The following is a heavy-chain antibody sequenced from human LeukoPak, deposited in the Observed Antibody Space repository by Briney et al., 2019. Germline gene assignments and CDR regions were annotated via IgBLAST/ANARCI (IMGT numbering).Heavy chain of an antibody. Sequence: SGGSLRLSCDVSGISVRGSYMSWVRQAPGKGLEWVSVIYSGDRTYYAESVKGRFTISRDTSKNTLYLQMNNLRADDTARYYCTRDLTGTTWSENDYWGQGTLVTISS. D-gene: IGHD6-13*01. CDR1: GISVRGSY. J-gene: IGHJ4*02. CDR2: IYSGDRT. V-gene: IGHV3-53*01. CDR3: TRDLTGTTWSENDY.